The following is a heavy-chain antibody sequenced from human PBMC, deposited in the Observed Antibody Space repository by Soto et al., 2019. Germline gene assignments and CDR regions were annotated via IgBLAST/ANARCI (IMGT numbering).Heavy chain of an antibody. V-gene: IGHV4-34*01. J-gene: IGHJ6*01. CDR1: GGSFSGYY. CDR2: INHRGST. CDR3: ASGDDYYYYGMDV. Sequence: QVQLQQWCAGMLNPSETLSLTCAVYGGSFSGYYWSWIRQPPGKGLEWIGEINHRGSTKYNPSIKSRVNISVDTSKNQFSLKLSSVTAADTAVYYCASGDDYYYYGMDVWRQGTTVTVSS.